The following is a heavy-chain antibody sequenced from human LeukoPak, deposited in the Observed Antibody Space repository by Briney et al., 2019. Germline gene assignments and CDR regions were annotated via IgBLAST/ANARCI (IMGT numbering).Heavy chain of an antibody. Sequence: GGSLRLSCAASGFTFSSYSMNWVRQAPGKGLEWVSYISSSSSTIYYADSVKGRFTISRDNAKNSLYLQMNSLRAEDTAVYYCARDGYSSGWPLFDYWGQGTLVTVSS. CDR2: ISSSSSTI. V-gene: IGHV3-48*04. D-gene: IGHD6-19*01. J-gene: IGHJ4*02. CDR1: GFTFSSYS. CDR3: ARDGYSSGWPLFDY.